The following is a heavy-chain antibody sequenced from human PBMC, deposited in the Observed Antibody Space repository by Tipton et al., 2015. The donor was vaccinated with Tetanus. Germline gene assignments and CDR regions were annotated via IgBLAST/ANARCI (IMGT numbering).Heavy chain of an antibody. CDR2: SWYDGTAK. Sequence: SLRLSCAASGFIFSSYGIHWVRQAPGKGLEWLAVSWYDGTAKYYADSVKGRFTISRDNSKNTLYLQMNSLRAEDTALYYCAREADCSGGSCFSGDFDTWGQGTQVTVSS. V-gene: IGHV3-33*01. CDR3: AREADCSGGSCFSGDFDT. D-gene: IGHD2-15*01. J-gene: IGHJ4*02. CDR1: GFIFSSYG.